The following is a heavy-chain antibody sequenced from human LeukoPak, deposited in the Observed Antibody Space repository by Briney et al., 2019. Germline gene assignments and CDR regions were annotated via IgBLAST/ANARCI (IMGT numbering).Heavy chain of an antibody. V-gene: IGHV3-7*01. Sequence: GGSLRLSCAASGFSFSSYAMSWVRQAPGKGLEWVAHIKQCGSEEYDVDSVQGRFNISRDNVKDALYLQMNSLSAEDTAVDYGAIRFGGYDNYYYCYGMYVWGQGTTVTVSS. CDR3: AIRFGGYDNYYYCYGMYV. CDR2: IKQCGSEE. J-gene: IGHJ6*02. D-gene: IGHD5-12*01. CDR1: GFSFSSYA.